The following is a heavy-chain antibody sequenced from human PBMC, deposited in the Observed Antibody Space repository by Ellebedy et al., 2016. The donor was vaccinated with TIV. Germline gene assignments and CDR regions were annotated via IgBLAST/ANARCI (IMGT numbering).Heavy chain of an antibody. CDR1: GFTFSDYY. V-gene: IGHV3-66*04. CDR2: IYSGGST. Sequence: GESLKISCAASGFTFSDYYMSWVRQAPGKGLEWVSVIYSGGSTYYADSVKGRFTMSRDNSKNTLYLQMNSLRAEDTAVYYCARHCSGGSCSHHAFDIWGQGTMVTVSS. J-gene: IGHJ3*02. CDR3: ARHCSGGSCSHHAFDI. D-gene: IGHD2-15*01.